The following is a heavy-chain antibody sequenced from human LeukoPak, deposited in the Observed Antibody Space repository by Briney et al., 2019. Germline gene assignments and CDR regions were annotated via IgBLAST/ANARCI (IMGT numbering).Heavy chain of an antibody. V-gene: IGHV4-38-2*02. CDR1: GYSISSGYY. CDR3: ARAFQAGEYYFDY. Sequence: SETLSLTCTVSGYSISSGYYWGWIRQPPGKGLEWIGSIYHSGSTYYNPSLKSRVTISVDTSKNQFSLKLSSVTAADTAVYYCARAFQAGEYYFDYWGQGTLVTVSS. D-gene: IGHD1-26*01. J-gene: IGHJ4*02. CDR2: IYHSGST.